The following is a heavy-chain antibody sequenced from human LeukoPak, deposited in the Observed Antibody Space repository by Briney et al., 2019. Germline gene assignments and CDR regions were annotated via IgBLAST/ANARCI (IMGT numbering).Heavy chain of an antibody. CDR2: ISAYNGNT. J-gene: IGHJ5*02. CDR3: ARVPPTQYSSSSHPNWFDP. V-gene: IGHV1-18*01. CDR1: GYTFTSYG. D-gene: IGHD6-6*01. Sequence: ASVKVSCKASGYTFTSYGISWVRQAPGQGLEWMGWISAYNGNTNYAQKLQGRVTMTTDTSTSTAYVELRSLRSDDTAVYYCARVPPTQYSSSSHPNWFDPWGQGTLVTVSS.